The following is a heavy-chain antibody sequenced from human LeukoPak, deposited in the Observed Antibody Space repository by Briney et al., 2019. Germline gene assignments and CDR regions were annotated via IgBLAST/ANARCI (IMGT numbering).Heavy chain of an antibody. J-gene: IGHJ4*02. CDR2: FDPEDGET. CDR1: GYTLTELS. CDR3: ARDRQAYYYGSGSSLPEDY. D-gene: IGHD3-10*01. V-gene: IGHV1-24*01. Sequence: GASVKVSCKVSGYTLTELSMHWVRQAPGKGLEWMGGFDPEDGETIYAQKFQGRVTMTEDTSTDTAYMELSSLRSEDTAVYYCARDRQAYYYGSGSSLPEDYWGQGTLVTVSS.